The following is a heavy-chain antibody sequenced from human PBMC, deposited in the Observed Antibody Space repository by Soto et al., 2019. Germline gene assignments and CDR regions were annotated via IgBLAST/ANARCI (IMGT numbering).Heavy chain of an antibody. CDR1: GFTFSGYD. Sequence: PGGSLRLSCAASGFTFSGYDMSWVRQAPGKGLEWVSTISGSGGSTYYADSVKGRFTISRDNSKNTLDLQMNSLRAEDAAVYYCAKAFCSSTTCYSSIFDPWGQGTLVTVSS. CDR2: ISGSGGST. V-gene: IGHV3-23*01. D-gene: IGHD2-2*01. J-gene: IGHJ5*02. CDR3: AKAFCSSTTCYSSIFDP.